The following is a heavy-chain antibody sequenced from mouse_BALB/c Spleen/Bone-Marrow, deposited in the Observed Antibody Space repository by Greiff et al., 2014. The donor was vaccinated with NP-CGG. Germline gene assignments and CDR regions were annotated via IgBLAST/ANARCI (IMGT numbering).Heavy chain of an antibody. CDR2: ILPGSGST. CDR1: GYTFSSYW. J-gene: IGHJ2*01. V-gene: IGHV1-9*01. Sequence: QVQLKESGAELMKPGASVKISCKATGYTFSSYWVEVLKQRPGHGLEWIGEILPGSGSTHYNEKFKGRATFTADTSSNTAYMQLSSLTSEDPAVYYCARGIRNYFDYWGQGTTLTVSS. CDR3: ARGIRNYFDY. D-gene: IGHD3-2*02.